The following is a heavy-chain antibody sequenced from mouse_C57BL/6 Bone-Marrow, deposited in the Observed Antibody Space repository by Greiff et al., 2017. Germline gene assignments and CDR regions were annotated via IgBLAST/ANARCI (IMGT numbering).Heavy chain of an antibody. J-gene: IGHJ1*03. V-gene: IGHV5-6*02. CDR2: ISSGGSYT. CDR3: ASRGDGRGWYFDV. Sequence: EVMLVESGGDLVKPGGSLKLSCAASGFTFSSYGMSWVRQTPDKRLEWVATISSGGSYTYYPDRVKGRFTISRDNAKNTLYLQMSSLKSEDTAMYYCASRGDGRGWYFDVCGTGTAVTVSS. CDR1: GFTFSSYG.